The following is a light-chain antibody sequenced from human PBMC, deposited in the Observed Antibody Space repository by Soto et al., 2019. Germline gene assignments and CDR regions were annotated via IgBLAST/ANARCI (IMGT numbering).Light chain of an antibody. CDR2: EGS. J-gene: IGLJ3*02. CDR3: CSYTDTTTSVV. Sequence: QSALTQPASVSGSPGQSITISCSGTSSDVGSYNLVSWYQQFPGKAPKLIIYEGSKRPSGVSSRFSGSKSGNTASLTVSSPQAEDEADYYCCSYTDTTTSVVFGRGTKMTVL. V-gene: IGLV2-23*01. CDR1: SSDVGSYNL.